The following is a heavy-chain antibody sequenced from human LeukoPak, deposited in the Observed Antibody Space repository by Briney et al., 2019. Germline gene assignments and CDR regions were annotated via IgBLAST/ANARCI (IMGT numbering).Heavy chain of an antibody. Sequence: GGSLRLSCAASGFSFSDTWMNWVRQAPGKGLEWVSTITTSDGNTYYADSVKGRFTVSRDNSKNTLFLQMNSLRAEDTAVYYCAKDGGLWVSAHWGDSWGRGTLVTVSS. CDR1: GFSFSDTW. J-gene: IGHJ4*02. V-gene: IGHV3-23*01. D-gene: IGHD7-27*01. CDR3: AKDGGLWVSAHWGDS. CDR2: ITTSDGNT.